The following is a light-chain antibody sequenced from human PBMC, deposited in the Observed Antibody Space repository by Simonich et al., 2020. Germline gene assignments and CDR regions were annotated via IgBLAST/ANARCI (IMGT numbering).Light chain of an antibody. J-gene: IGLJ3*02. V-gene: IGLV6-57*03. Sequence: NFMLTQPHSVSESPGKTVTISCTRSSGSIASNYVQWYQQRPGSAPTTVIDEDNQRPSGVPARFSGSIDSSSNSASLAVSGLKTEDEADYYCQSYDSSIWVFGGGTKLTVL. CDR3: QSYDSSIWV. CDR2: EDN. CDR1: SGSIASNY.